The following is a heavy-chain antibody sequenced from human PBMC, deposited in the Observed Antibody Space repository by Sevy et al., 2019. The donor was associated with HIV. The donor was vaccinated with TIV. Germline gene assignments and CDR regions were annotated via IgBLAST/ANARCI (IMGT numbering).Heavy chain of an antibody. CDR1: GYTLTQLS. CDR3: ATTKDYYDSSGSPFDY. V-gene: IGHV1-24*01. D-gene: IGHD3-22*01. J-gene: IGHJ4*02. CDR2: FDPEDGET. Sequence: ASVKVSCKVSGYTLTQLSMHWVRQAPGKGLEWMGSFDPEDGETLYAQKLQGRVTMTEDKSTNTAYMELSSLRSEDTAVYYCATTKDYYDSSGSPFDYWGQGTLVTVSS.